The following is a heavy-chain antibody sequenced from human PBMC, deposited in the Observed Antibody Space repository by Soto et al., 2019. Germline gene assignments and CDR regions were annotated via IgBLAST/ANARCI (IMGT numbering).Heavy chain of an antibody. J-gene: IGHJ6*02. CDR1: GGSFSGYY. Sequence: PSETLSLTCAVHGGSFSGYYWTWIGQPPGKGLEWIGDINHSGSTNYNSSLKSRVTISVDTSKNQLSLKLRSVTAADTAVYYCAREEVPQWFTRGYYGMDVWGQGTTATVSS. CDR3: AREEVPQWFTRGYYGMDV. V-gene: IGHV4-34*01. CDR2: INHSGST. D-gene: IGHD2-2*01.